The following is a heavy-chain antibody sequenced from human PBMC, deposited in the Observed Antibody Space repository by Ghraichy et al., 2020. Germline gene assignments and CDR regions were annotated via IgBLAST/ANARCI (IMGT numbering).Heavy chain of an antibody. CDR3: TRLPLMTGDFDY. CDR1: GFTFSNYW. V-gene: IGHV3-7*03. CDR2: IKEDGSDK. D-gene: IGHD3-9*01. J-gene: IGHJ4*02. Sequence: GGSLRLSCAVSGFTFSNYWMTWVRQAPGKGLEWVANIKEDGSDKYYVDSVKGRFTISRDNAKNSLYLQMNSLRAEDMAVYYCTRLPLMTGDFDYWGQGTLVTVSS.